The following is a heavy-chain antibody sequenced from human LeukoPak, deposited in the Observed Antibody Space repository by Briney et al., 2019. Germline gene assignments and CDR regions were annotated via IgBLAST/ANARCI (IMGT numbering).Heavy chain of an antibody. CDR2: VYYSGST. Sequence: PSETLSLTCTVSGGSISTDYWSWIRQPPGKGLEWIGYVYYSGSTNYNPSLKSRVTISVDTSKNQFSLKMSSVTAADTAVYYCARHSSSTWDNWFDPWGQGTLVTVSS. CDR1: GGSISTDY. V-gene: IGHV4-59*08. D-gene: IGHD6-13*01. CDR3: ARHSSSTWDNWFDP. J-gene: IGHJ5*02.